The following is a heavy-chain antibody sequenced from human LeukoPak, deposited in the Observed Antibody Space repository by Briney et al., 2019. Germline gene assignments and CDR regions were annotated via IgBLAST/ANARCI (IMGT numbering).Heavy chain of an antibody. Sequence: PGGSLRLSCAASGFPFSDYSMNWVRQAAGKGLEWVSSISPTSTYIYYGDSVKGRFTISRDNAKNSLYLQMNSLRAEDTAVYYCARAGSGRSPDWFDPWGQGTLVTVSS. V-gene: IGHV3-21*01. D-gene: IGHD1-26*01. J-gene: IGHJ5*02. CDR2: ISPTSTYI. CDR1: GFPFSDYS. CDR3: ARAGSGRSPDWFDP.